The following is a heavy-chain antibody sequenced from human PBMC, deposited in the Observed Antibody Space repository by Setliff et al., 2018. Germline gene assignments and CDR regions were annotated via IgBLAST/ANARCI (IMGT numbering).Heavy chain of an antibody. Sequence: GGSLRLSCVASGFAFSTYGTHWVRQAPGKGLEWVAFIRYDGSYKYYEDSVKGRFTISRDNSENTLDLQMNSLRVEDTALYYCAKVKKQLIRGSGFDYWGQGTLVTVSS. D-gene: IGHD1-1*01. CDR3: AKVKKQLIRGSGFDY. V-gene: IGHV3-30*02. CDR2: IRYDGSYK. J-gene: IGHJ4*02. CDR1: GFAFSTYG.